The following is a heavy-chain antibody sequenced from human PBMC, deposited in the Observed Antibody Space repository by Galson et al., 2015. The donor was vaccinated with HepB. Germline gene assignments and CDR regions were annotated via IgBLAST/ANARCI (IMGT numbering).Heavy chain of an antibody. CDR3: ARESGYSGYDS. J-gene: IGHJ5*02. CDR2: ISYDGSNK. D-gene: IGHD5-12*01. V-gene: IGHV3-30*04. Sequence: SLRLSCAASGFTFSSYAMHWVRQAPGKGLEWVVVISYDGSNKYYADSVKGRFTISRDNSKNTLYLQMNSLRAEDTAVYYCARESGYSGYDSWGQGTLVTVSS. CDR1: GFTFSSYA.